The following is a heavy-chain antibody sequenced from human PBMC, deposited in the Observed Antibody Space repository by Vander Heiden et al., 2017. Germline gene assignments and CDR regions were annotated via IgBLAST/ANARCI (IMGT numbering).Heavy chain of an antibody. D-gene: IGHD6-19*01. CDR2: VYSGGST. J-gene: IGHJ4*02. Sequence: EVQLVESGGGLIQPGGSLRLSCAASGFPVSGNYFNWVRQAPGKGLEWVSVVYSGGSTDDADSVKGRFTISRDNSKNTLYIKMNSLRAEDTAVYYCARGHSSGWDWGQGTLVTVSS. V-gene: IGHV3-53*01. CDR1: GFPVSGNY. CDR3: ARGHSSGWD.